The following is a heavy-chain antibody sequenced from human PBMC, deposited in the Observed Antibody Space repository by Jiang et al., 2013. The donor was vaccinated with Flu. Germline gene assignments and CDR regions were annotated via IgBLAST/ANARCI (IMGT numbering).Heavy chain of an antibody. Sequence: EVKKPGSSVKVSCKASGGTFSSDTIIWVRQAPGQGLEWMGRIITIFGEANYAQKFQGRVTITADKSTSTAYMELSTLRSEDTAVYYCATKSGGSAAVSSHYYGLDVWGQGTTVTVSS. CDR3: ATKSGGSAAVSSHYYGLDV. CDR2: IITIFGEA. CDR1: GGTFSSDT. V-gene: IGHV1-69*02. D-gene: IGHD2-15*01. J-gene: IGHJ6*02.